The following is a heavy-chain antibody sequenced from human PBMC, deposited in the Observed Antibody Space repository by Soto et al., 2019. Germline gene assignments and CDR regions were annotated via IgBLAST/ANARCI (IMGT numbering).Heavy chain of an antibody. CDR3: VKGLRYFDWYYFDY. Sequence: GGSLRLSCSASGFTFSSYAMHWVRQAPGKGLEYVSAISSNGGSTYYADSVKGRFTISRDISKNTLYLQMSSLRAEDTAVYYCVKGLRYFDWYYFDYWGQGTLVTVSS. CDR1: GFTFSSYA. V-gene: IGHV3-64D*06. J-gene: IGHJ4*02. CDR2: ISSNGGST. D-gene: IGHD3-9*01.